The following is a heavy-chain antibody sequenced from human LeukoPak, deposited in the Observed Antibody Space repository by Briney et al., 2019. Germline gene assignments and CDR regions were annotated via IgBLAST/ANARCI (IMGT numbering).Heavy chain of an antibody. CDR2: INPSGGST. CDR1: GYTFTSYY. Sequence: ASVKVSCKASGYTFTSYYMHWVRQAPGQGLEWMGTINPSGGSTSYAQKFQGRVTMTRDTSTSTVYMELSSLRSEDTAVYYCARGGWYYYDSSGYCDYWGQGTLVTVSS. CDR3: ARGGWYYYDSSGYCDY. D-gene: IGHD3-22*01. J-gene: IGHJ4*02. V-gene: IGHV1-46*01.